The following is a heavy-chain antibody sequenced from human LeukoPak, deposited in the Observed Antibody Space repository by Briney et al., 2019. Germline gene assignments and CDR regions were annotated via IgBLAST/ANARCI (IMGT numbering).Heavy chain of an antibody. Sequence: HAGGSLRLSCAASGFTFSSYWMHWVRHVPGKGLVWVSRINTDGNSTRYADSVKGRFTISRDNAKNTLYLQMNSLRAEDTAVYYCARVPLGEFKGFDPWGQGTLVTVSS. V-gene: IGHV3-74*01. CDR2: INTDGNST. D-gene: IGHD3-10*01. CDR1: GFTFSSYW. J-gene: IGHJ5*02. CDR3: ARVPLGEFKGFDP.